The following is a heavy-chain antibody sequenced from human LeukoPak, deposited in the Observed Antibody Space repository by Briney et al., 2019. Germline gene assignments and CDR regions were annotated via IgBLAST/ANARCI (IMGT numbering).Heavy chain of an antibody. Sequence: SQTLSLTCTVAGGSISSGGYYWSWIRQHPGKGLEWFGYMYYSGSTYYNPSLKSRVTISVDTSKNQFSLKLSSVTAADTAVYYCARALGATMVRGVIGKLNWFDPWGQGTLVTVSS. CDR3: ARALGATMVRGVIGKLNWFDP. CDR1: GGSISSGGYY. D-gene: IGHD3-10*01. CDR2: MYYSGST. V-gene: IGHV4-31*03. J-gene: IGHJ5*02.